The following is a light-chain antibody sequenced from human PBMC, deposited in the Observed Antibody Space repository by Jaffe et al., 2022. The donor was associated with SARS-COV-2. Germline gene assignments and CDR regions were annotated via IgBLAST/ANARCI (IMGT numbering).Light chain of an antibody. J-gene: IGLJ2*01. CDR3: ATWDDSLNGPV. CDR2: NDD. CDR1: SSNIGSKT. Sequence: QSVLTQPPSASGTPGQRVTISCSGSSSNIGSKTLNWYQQLPGTAPKLLIYNDDQRPSGVPDRFSGSKSGTSASLAISGLQSEDEADYYCATWDDSLNGPVFGGGTKVTVL. V-gene: IGLV1-44*01.